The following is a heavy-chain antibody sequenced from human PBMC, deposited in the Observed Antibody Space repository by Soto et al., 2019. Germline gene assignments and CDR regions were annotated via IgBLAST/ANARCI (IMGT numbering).Heavy chain of an antibody. Sequence: SETLSLTCTVSGGSISSYYWSWIRQPPGMGLEWIGYISYSGSTNYNPSLKSRVTTSIDTSKNRFSLKLSSVTAADTAVYFCARDSATSSSLNWFDPWGQGILVTVSS. J-gene: IGHJ5*02. D-gene: IGHD6-6*01. CDR1: GGSISSYY. CDR3: ARDSATSSSLNWFDP. V-gene: IGHV4-59*01. CDR2: ISYSGST.